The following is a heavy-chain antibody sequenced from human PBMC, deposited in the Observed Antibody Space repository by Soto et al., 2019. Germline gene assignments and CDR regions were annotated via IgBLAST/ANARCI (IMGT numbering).Heavy chain of an antibody. Sequence: GGSLRLSCAASGFTVSSNYMSWVRQAPGKGLEWVSVIYSGGSTYYADSVKGRFTISRHNSKNTLYLQMNSLRAEDTAVYYCARESWRRSGYYGYYYMDVWGKGTTVTVSS. D-gene: IGHD3-3*01. CDR2: IYSGGST. J-gene: IGHJ6*03. CDR3: ARESWRRSGYYGYYYMDV. CDR1: GFTVSSNY. V-gene: IGHV3-53*04.